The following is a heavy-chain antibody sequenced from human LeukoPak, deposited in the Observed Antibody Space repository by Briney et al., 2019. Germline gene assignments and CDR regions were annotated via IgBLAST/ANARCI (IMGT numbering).Heavy chain of an antibody. CDR3: ARDNWGELSDSYFDY. J-gene: IGHJ4*02. D-gene: IGHD3-16*02. CDR1: GFTFSSYA. CDR2: ISSNGGST. Sequence: GGSLRLSCAASGFTFSSYAMRWVRQAPGKGLEYVSAISSNGGSTYYANSVKGRFTISRDNSKNTLYLQMGSLRAEDMAVYYCARDNWGELSDSYFDYWGQGTLVTVSS. V-gene: IGHV3-64*01.